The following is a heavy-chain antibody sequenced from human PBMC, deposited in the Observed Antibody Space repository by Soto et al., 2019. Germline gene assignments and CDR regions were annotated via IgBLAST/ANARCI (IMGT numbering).Heavy chain of an antibody. CDR1: GYTFSTSG. D-gene: IGHD1-20*01. CDR3: ARATESTHYNV. V-gene: IGHV1-18*03. CDR2: IRPDNGNR. J-gene: IGHJ1*01. Sequence: QVQVLQSGPEAKRPGASLTVSCKTSGYTFSTSGISWVRQAPGQGLEWEGWIRPDNGNRKSAQRLQGRVTLTTDTSASTAFMELRSLTSVDMAMYNCARATESTHYNVRGQGTLVTVSS.